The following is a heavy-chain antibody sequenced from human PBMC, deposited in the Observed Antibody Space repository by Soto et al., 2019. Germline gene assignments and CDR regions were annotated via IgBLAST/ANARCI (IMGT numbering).Heavy chain of an antibody. J-gene: IGHJ4*02. D-gene: IGHD3-9*01. CDR3: ARHIRTHRELRYLGYFDY. V-gene: IGHV3-11*06. CDR1: GFTFSDYY. CDR2: ISSSSSYT. Sequence: PGGSLRLSCAASGFTFSDYYMSWIRQAPGKGLEWVSYISSSSSYTNYADSVKGRFTISRDNAKNSLYLQMNSLRAEDTAVYYCARHIRTHRELRYLGYFDYWGQGTLVTVSS.